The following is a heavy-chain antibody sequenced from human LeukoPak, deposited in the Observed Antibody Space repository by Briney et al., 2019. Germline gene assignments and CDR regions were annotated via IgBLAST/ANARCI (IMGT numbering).Heavy chain of an antibody. V-gene: IGHV3-23*01. D-gene: IGHD2-2*01. J-gene: IGHJ4*02. CDR1: GFTFSSYA. Sequence: GGSLRLSCAASGFTFSSYAMSWVRQAPGKGLEWVSAISGSGGSTYYADSVKGRFTISRDNSKNTLYLQMNSLRAEDTAVYYCAKDGCSSTSCSRDYWGQGTLVTVSS. CDR2: ISGSGGST. CDR3: AKDGCSSTSCSRDY.